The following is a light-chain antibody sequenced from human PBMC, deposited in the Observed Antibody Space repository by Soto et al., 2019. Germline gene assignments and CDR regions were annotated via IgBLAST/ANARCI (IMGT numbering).Light chain of an antibody. J-gene: IGKJ1*01. Sequence: DIQMTQSPSTLSASVGDRVTITCRASQNIGNWLAWYQQKPGKTPDLLIYDASSLESGVPLRFSGSGSGIEFTLTISSPQTDDSATYYCQQYNDEPWTFGQGTKVEIK. CDR1: QNIGNW. V-gene: IGKV1-5*01. CDR2: DAS. CDR3: QQYNDEPWT.